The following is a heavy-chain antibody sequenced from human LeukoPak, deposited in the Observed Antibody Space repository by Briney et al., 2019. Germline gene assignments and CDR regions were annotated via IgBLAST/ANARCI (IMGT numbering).Heavy chain of an antibody. Sequence: GASVKVSCKASGGTFSSYTFSWVRQAPGQGLEWMGGIIPIFGTANYAQKFQGRVTITADESTSTAYMELSSLRSEDTAVYYCARDNSVRDEAWWFNPWGQGTLVTVSS. CDR2: IIPIFGTA. CDR1: GGTFSSYT. CDR3: ARDNSVRDEAWWFNP. D-gene: IGHD5-24*01. J-gene: IGHJ5*02. V-gene: IGHV1-69*13.